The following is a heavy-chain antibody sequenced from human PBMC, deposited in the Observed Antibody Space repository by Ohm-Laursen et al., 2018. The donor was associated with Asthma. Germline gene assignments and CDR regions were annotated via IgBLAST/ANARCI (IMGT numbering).Heavy chain of an antibody. J-gene: IGHJ5*02. D-gene: IGHD2-21*02. CDR1: GFTFSTYA. CDR2: ISGNGGRT. V-gene: IGHV3-23*01. Sequence: SLRLSCAASGFTFSTYAMNWVRQAPGKGLEWVSDISGNGGRTKYADFVTGRFTLSRDNSKNTLYLQMNSLRAEDTALYYCAIGEDDIGDSGWFEHWGQGTLVTVSS. CDR3: AIGEDDIGDSGWFEH.